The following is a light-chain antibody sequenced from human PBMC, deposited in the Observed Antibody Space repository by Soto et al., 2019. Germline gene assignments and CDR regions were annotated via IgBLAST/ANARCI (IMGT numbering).Light chain of an antibody. CDR2: LAS. CDR1: QSLLHSHGYHY. J-gene: IGKJ5*01. CDR3: MQVLQSPIT. V-gene: IGKV2-28*01. Sequence: DIVMTQSPLSLPVTPGEPSSISCRSSQSLLHSHGYHYLDWYLQKPGQSPQLLIDLASNQASGVPDRFSGSGSGTDFTLKISRVEADDVGVYYCMQVLQSPITFGQGTRLEI.